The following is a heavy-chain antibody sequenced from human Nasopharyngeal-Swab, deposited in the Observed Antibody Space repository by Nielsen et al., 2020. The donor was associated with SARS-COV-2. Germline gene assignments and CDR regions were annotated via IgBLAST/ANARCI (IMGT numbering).Heavy chain of an antibody. CDR3: ARGFYYDSSGYYLDY. D-gene: IGHD3-22*01. V-gene: IGHV4-34*01. CDR1: GGSFSGYY. CDR2: INHSGST. J-gene: IGHJ4*02. Sequence: SEALSLTCAVYGGSFSGYYWSWIRQPPGKGLEWIGEINHSGSTNYTPSLKSRVTISVDTSKSQFSLKLSSVTAADTAVYYCARGFYYDSSGYYLDYWGQGTLVTVSS.